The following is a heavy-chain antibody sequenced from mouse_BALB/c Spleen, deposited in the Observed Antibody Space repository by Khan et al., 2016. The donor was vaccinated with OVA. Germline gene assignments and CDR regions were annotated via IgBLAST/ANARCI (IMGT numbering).Heavy chain of an antibody. D-gene: IGHD2-14*01. CDR3: ASYRYTWFAY. CDR1: GFDFSRYW. V-gene: IGHV4-1*02. Sequence: EVKLLESGGGLVQPGGSLKLSCAASGFDFSRYWMSWVRQAPGKGLEWIGEINPDSSTINYTPSLKDKFIISRDNAKNTRYLQMSKVRSEDTALYYCASYRYTWFAYWGQGTLVTVSA. CDR2: INPDSSTI. J-gene: IGHJ3*01.